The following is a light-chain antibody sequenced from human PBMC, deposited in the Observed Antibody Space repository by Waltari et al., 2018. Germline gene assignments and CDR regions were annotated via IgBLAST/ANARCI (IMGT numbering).Light chain of an antibody. CDR1: SSDIGGDNF. J-gene: IGLJ1*01. Sequence: QSALTQPASVSGSPEQSITISCTGTSSDIGGDNFVSWYQQHPGKAPNTILFDVSDRPSGVSNRFSGSKSGNSASLTISGLQAEDEADYYCSSYTRSSSYVFGTGTKVTVL. CDR2: DVS. CDR3: SSYTRSSSYV. V-gene: IGLV2-14*03.